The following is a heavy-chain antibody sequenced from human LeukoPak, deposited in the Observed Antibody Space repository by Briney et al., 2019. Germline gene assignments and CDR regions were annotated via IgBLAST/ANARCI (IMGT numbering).Heavy chain of an antibody. CDR1: GFTFSSYS. D-gene: IGHD1-26*01. J-gene: IGHJ4*02. CDR3: ASSPSTVGATPVDY. CDR2: ISSSSSYI. Sequence: GGSLRLSCAASGFTFSSYSMNWVRQAPGKGLEWVSSISSSSSYIYYADSVKGRFTISRDNAKNSLYLQMNSLRAEDTAVYYCASSPSTVGATPVDYWGQGTLVTVSS. V-gene: IGHV3-21*01.